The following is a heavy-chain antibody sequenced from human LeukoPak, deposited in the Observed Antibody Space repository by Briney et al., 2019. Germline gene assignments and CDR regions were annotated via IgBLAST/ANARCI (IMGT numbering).Heavy chain of an antibody. J-gene: IGHJ4*02. CDR3: AKSPTLYYYDSSGYYSPHFDY. CDR1: GFTFSSYG. V-gene: IGHV3-30*02. Sequence: HSEGSLRLSCAASGFTFSSYGMHWVRQAPGKGLEWVAFIRYDGSNKYYADSVKGRFTISRDNSKNTLYLQMNSPRAEDTAVYYCAKSPTLYYYDSSGYYSPHFDYWGQGTLVTVSS. D-gene: IGHD3-22*01. CDR2: IRYDGSNK.